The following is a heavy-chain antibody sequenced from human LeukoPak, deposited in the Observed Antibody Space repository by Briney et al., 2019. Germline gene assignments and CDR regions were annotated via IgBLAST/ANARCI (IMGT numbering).Heavy chain of an antibody. CDR3: AREDDFWSATDY. CDR2: ISYDGSNK. D-gene: IGHD3-3*01. J-gene: IGHJ4*02. V-gene: IGHV3-30-3*01. CDR1: GFTYSSYA. Sequence: PRRSLRLSCAASGFTYSSYAMHWVRQAPAKGLEWVAVISYDGSNKYYADSVKGRFTISRDNSKNTLYLQMNSLRAEDTAVYYCAREDDFWSATDYWGQGTLVTVSS.